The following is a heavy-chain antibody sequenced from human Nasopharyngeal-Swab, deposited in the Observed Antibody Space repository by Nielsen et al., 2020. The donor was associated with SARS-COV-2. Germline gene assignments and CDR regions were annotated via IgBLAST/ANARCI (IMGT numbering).Heavy chain of an antibody. CDR2: IYSGGSN. J-gene: IGHJ3*02. CDR3: ARLRAFDI. CDR1: GFTVCRNY. Sequence: GESLKISCAASGFTVCRNYMSWVRQAPGKGLEWVSVIYSGGSNYYADSVKGRFTISRDNSKNTLYLQMNSLRAEDTAVYYCARLRAFDIWGQGTMVTVSS. V-gene: IGHV3-53*01.